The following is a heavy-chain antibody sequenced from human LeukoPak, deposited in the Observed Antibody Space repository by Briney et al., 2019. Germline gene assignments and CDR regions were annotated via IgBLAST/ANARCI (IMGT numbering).Heavy chain of an antibody. CDR1: GGSFSGYY. D-gene: IGHD5-24*01. V-gene: IGHV4-34*01. Sequence: SETLSLTCAVYGGSFSGYYWSWIRQPPEKGLEWIGEINHSGSTNYNPSLKSRVTISVDTSKNQFSLKLSSVTAADTAVYYCERGPEMATIIVSSRRYYFDSWGQGTLVTVSS. CDR2: INHSGST. CDR3: ERGPEMATIIVSSRRYYFDS. J-gene: IGHJ4*02.